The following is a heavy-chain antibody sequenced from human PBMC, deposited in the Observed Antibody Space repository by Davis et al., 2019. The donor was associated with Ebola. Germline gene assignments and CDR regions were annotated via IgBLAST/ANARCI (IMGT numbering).Heavy chain of an antibody. V-gene: IGHV1-18*01. CDR3: ARGALGLLLDYYYGMDV. CDR2: ISAYNGNT. Sequence: AASVKVSCKASGYTFTSYGISWVRQAPGQGLEWMGWISAYNGNTNYAQKLQGRVTITRDTSASTAYMELSSLRSEDTAVYYCARGALGLLLDYYYGMDVWGQGTTVTVSS. CDR1: GYTFTSYG. D-gene: IGHD2-15*01. J-gene: IGHJ6*02.